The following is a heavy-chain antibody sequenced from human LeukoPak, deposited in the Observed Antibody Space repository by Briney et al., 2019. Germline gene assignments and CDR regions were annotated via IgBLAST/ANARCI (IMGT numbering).Heavy chain of an antibody. CDR1: GPTFTTYW. V-gene: IGHV5-51*01. D-gene: IGHD2-2*01. Sequence: GASLQISCKGSGPTFTTYWIAWVRQLPGKGLEWMGIIYPGDSDTTYSPSFQGQVAISADKSISTAYLQWSSLKASDTAIYYCARRDAGLVYWGQGTLVTVSS. J-gene: IGHJ4*02. CDR3: ARRDAGLVY. CDR2: IYPGDSDT.